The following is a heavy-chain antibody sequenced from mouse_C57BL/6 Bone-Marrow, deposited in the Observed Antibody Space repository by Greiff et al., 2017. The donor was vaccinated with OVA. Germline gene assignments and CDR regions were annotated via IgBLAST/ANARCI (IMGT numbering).Heavy chain of an antibody. Sequence: KSLEWLGVIWRGGSTDYNAAFMSRLSITKDNSKSQVFFKMNSLQADDTAIYYCAKRACYAMDYWGQGTSVTVSS. V-gene: IGHV2-5*01. CDR2: IWRGGST. J-gene: IGHJ4*01. D-gene: IGHD3-1*01. CDR3: AKRACYAMDY.